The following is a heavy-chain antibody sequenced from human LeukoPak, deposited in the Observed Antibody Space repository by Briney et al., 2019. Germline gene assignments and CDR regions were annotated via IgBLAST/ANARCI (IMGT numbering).Heavy chain of an antibody. CDR3: ARDRADTTYSSVMYYFDY. CDR2: IDPSGGST. Sequence: PGASVKVSRKASGYTFTTYYMHWVRQAPGQGLEWLGIIDPSGGSTSYAQKFQGRVTMTRDTSTSTVYMVLSSLRSEDTAVYYCARDRADTTYSSVMYYFDYWGQGTLVTVSS. V-gene: IGHV1-46*01. D-gene: IGHD6-19*01. J-gene: IGHJ4*02. CDR1: GYTFTTYY.